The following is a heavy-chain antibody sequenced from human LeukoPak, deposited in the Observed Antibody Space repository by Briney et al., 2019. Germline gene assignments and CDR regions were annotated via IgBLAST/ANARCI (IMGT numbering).Heavy chain of an antibody. CDR1: GGSFSGYY. J-gene: IGHJ4*02. CDR2: INHSGST. D-gene: IGHD6-13*01. CDR3: ASIAAAGTGGDY. V-gene: IGHV4-34*01. Sequence: SETLSLTCAVCGGSFSGYYWSWIRQPPGKGLEWIGEINHSGSTNYNPSLKSRVTISVDTSKNQFSLKLSSVTAADTAVYYCASIAAAGTGGDYWGQGTLVTVSS.